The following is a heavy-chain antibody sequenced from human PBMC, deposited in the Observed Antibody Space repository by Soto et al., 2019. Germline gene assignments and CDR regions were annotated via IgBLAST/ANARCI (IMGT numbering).Heavy chain of an antibody. D-gene: IGHD2-21*01. J-gene: IGHJ4*02. CDR2: ISGNGGST. CDR1: GFTFSSCA. Sequence: PGGSLRLSCAASGFTFSSCAMGWVRQAPGKGLEWVSGISGNGGSTYYADSVKGRFTISRDTSKNTLYLQMDSLGAEDTAIYYCAKVGGDGNYYYDFWGQGTLVNVSP. CDR3: AKVGGDGNYYYDF. V-gene: IGHV3-23*01.